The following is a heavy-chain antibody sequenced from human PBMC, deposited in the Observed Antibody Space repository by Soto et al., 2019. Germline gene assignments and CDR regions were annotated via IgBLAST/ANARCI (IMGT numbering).Heavy chain of an antibody. J-gene: IGHJ6*02. V-gene: IGHV1-69*06. CDR2: IIHMYGTT. D-gene: IGHD2-2*01. Sequence: QVQLVQSGPEVKKPGSSVKVSCKTSGDTFKKFAISWVRQAPGQGPEWMGEIIHMYGTTKYTQKFQGRVTFTADKSTGTDYMELTSLMSEDTATYFGARGVVPAAGAAPHYFHYGVDVGGQGTTVTVSS. CDR1: GDTFKKFA. CDR3: ARGVVPAAGAAPHYFHYGVDV.